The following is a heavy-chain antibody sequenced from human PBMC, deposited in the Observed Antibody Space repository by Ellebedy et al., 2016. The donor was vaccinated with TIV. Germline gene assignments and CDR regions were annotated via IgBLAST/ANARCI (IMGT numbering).Heavy chain of an antibody. Sequence: GESLKISCATSGFTFTDYGFHWVRQAPGKGLEWVAFIWFDGSNEYYADSVKGRFTISRDNSKNTLYLQMNSLRAEDTAVYYCAKSHYYDSSGYYHFDYWGQGTLVTVSS. D-gene: IGHD3-22*01. CDR3: AKSHYYDSSGYYHFDY. J-gene: IGHJ4*02. CDR1: GFTFTDYG. V-gene: IGHV3-30*02. CDR2: IWFDGSNE.